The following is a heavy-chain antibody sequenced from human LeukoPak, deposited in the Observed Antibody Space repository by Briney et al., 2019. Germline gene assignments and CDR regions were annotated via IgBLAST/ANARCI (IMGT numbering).Heavy chain of an antibody. CDR1: GFTFSSYW. D-gene: IGHD3-3*01. CDR2: IYSDGSSY. V-gene: IGHV3-74*03. CDR3: AREFTIFGVVIQRYDAFDI. Sequence: GGSLRLSCAASGFTFSSYWMHWVRQAPGKGLVWVSRIYSDGSSYTADSVKGRFTISRDNAKDTLYLQMNSLRVEDTAVYYCAREFTIFGVVIQRYDAFDIWGQGTTVTVSS. J-gene: IGHJ3*02.